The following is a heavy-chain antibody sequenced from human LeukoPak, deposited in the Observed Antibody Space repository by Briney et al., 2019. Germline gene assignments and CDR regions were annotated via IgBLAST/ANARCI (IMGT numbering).Heavy chain of an antibody. D-gene: IGHD1-26*01. Sequence: GGSLRLSCAASGFTFSSYRMSWVRQAPGKGLEWVSNIKRDGGDKYYVDSVKGRFTISRDNAKNSLYLQMNSLRAEDAAVYYCARDYVGAGVYGGQGTVLTVSS. CDR1: GFTFSSYR. J-gene: IGHJ4*02. CDR3: ARDYVGAGVY. V-gene: IGHV3-7*01. CDR2: IKRDGGDK.